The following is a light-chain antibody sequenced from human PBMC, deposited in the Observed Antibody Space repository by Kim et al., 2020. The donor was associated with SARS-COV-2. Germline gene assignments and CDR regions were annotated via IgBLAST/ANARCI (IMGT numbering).Light chain of an antibody. Sequence: PGGRVTLSCRASAVLKNNYLAWYQQKPGQAPRLLIYGVYYRATGIPDRFRGAGSEADFTLSITNVQPEDFAVYYCNQYGATPPVTFGRGTRLEIK. CDR3: NQYGATPPVT. CDR1: AVLKNNY. CDR2: GVY. J-gene: IGKJ5*01. V-gene: IGKV3-20*01.